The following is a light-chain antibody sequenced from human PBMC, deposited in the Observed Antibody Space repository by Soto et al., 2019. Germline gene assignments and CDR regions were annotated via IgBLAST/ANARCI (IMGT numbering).Light chain of an antibody. CDR3: QQSNDWWT. CDR1: QSVSNN. CDR2: GAS. Sequence: EIVMTQSPATLSVSPGERATLSCRASQSVSNNLAWYQQKPGQAPGLLIYGASTRATGIPARFSGSGSGTEFTLTISSLQSEDFAVYYCQQSNDWWTFGQGTKVEIK. J-gene: IGKJ1*01. V-gene: IGKV3-15*01.